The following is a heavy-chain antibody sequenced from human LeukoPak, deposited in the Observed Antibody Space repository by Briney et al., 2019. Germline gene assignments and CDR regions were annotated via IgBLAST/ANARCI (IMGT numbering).Heavy chain of an antibody. CDR1: GFTFSSYA. CDR2: ISGSGGST. V-gene: IGHV3-23*01. J-gene: IGHJ6*02. D-gene: IGHD1-26*01. CDR3: ATGGYWGDGMDV. Sequence: GGSLRLSCAASGFTFSSYAMSWVRQAPGKGLEWVSAISGSGGSTYYADSVKGRFTISRDNSKNTLYLQMNSLRAEDTAVYYCATGGYWGDGMDVWGQGTTVTVSS.